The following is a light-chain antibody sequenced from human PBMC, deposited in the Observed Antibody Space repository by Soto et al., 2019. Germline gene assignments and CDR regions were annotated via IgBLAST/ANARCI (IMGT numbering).Light chain of an antibody. CDR3: QQYNNWPPWT. CDR1: QSVSSN. V-gene: IGKV3-15*01. Sequence: EIVMTQSTATLSVSPGERATLSCRASQSVSSNLAWYQQKPGQAPRLLIYGASTRATGIPARFSGSGSGTEFTITISSLQSEDFAVYYCQQYNNWPPWTFGQGTKVEIK. J-gene: IGKJ1*01. CDR2: GAS.